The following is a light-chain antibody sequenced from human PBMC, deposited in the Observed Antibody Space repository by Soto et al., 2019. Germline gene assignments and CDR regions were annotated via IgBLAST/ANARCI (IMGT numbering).Light chain of an antibody. CDR3: QQHGSSPWT. CDR2: GAS. Sequence: DIVLTQSPGTLSLSPGGRATLSCMSSQSVSSSYLAWYQQRPGQAPRLLIYGASIRATGIPDRFSGSGSGTDCTLTISRLEPEDVAVYFCQQHGSSPWTFGQGTKVDIK. CDR1: QSVSSSY. V-gene: IGKV3-20*01. J-gene: IGKJ1*01.